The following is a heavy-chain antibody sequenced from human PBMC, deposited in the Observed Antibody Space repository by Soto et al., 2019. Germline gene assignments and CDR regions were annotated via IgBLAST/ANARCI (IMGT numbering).Heavy chain of an antibody. V-gene: IGHV4-31*03. D-gene: IGHD4-17*01. CDR3: ARGDYVGENYFDY. Sequence: SETLSLTCTVSGGSISSGGYYWSWIRQHPGKGLEWIGYIYYSGSTYYNPSLKSRVTISVDTSKNQFSLKLSSVTAADTAVYYCARGDYVGENYFDYWGQGTLVTVSS. J-gene: IGHJ4*02. CDR2: IYYSGST. CDR1: GGSISSGGYY.